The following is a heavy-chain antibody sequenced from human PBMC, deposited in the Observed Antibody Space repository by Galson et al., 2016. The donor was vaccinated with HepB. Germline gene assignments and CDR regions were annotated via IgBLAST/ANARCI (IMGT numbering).Heavy chain of an antibody. CDR1: GFIFGDYT. CDR2: ITWDGEKT. CDR3: VLGGPAMLTSPYSSYKDV. V-gene: IGHV3-43*01. D-gene: IGHD5-18*01. J-gene: IGHJ6*03. Sequence: SLRLSCAASGFIFGDYTMHWVRQAPGKGLEWVSVITWDGEKTNYADSVKGRFTISRDNTKNSLYLQMNRLRSEDTALYYCVLGGPAMLTSPYSSYKDVWGKGITVTVSS.